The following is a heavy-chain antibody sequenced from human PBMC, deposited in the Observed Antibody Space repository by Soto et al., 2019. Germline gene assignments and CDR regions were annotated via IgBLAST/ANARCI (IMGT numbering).Heavy chain of an antibody. CDR2: ISYDGSNK. V-gene: IGHV3-30*18. D-gene: IGHD4-17*01. Sequence: EASVFPSSSYGVPGVRQAPGKGLEWVAVISYDGSNKYYADSVKGRFTISRDNSKNTLYLQMNSLRAEDTAVYYCAKDRIGDYFLHYWGQGTLVTVSS. CDR3: AKDRIGDYFLHY. CDR1: VFPSSSYG. J-gene: IGHJ4*02.